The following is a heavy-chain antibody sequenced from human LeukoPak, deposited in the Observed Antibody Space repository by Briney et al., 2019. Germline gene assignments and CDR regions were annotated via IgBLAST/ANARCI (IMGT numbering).Heavy chain of an antibody. Sequence: GGSLRLSCAASGFTFSSSGMHWVRQAPGKGLEWVAVIWYDGSNRYYADPVKGRFTVSRDNSKNTLYLQMNSLRAEDTAVYYCAGAKGVSTGYRPTDYWGQGTLVTVSS. CDR3: AGAKGVSTGYRPTDY. V-gene: IGHV3-33*08. D-gene: IGHD3-22*01. J-gene: IGHJ4*02. CDR2: IWYDGSNR. CDR1: GFTFSSSG.